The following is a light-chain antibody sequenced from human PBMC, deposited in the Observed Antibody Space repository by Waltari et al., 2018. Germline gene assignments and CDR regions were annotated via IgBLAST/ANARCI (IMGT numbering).Light chain of an antibody. CDR3: QQRHSWPIT. J-gene: IGKJ4*01. Sequence: EIVLTQSPATLSLSPGERATLSCRASQSVSTYLAWYQQKPGQAPRLLISDASNRATGIPARFSGSGSGTDFTLTISSLEPEDFAVYYCQQRHSWPITFGGGTKVEIK. CDR1: QSVSTY. CDR2: DAS. V-gene: IGKV3-11*01.